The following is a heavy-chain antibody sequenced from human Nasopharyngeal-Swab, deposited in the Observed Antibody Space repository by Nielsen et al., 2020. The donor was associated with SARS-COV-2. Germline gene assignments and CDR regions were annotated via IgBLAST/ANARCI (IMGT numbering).Heavy chain of an antibody. CDR1: GGSISSSSYY. D-gene: IGHD3-10*01. CDR3: ARERGRGGIWNYYYYYMDV. V-gene: IGHV4-39*07. J-gene: IGHJ6*03. CDR2: IYYSGST. Sequence: SETLSLTCTVSGGSISSSSYYWGWLRQPPGKGLEWIGSIYYSGSTYYNPSLKSRDTISVDTSKNQFSLKLSSVTAADTAVYYCARERGRGGIWNYYYYYMDVWGKGTTVTVSS.